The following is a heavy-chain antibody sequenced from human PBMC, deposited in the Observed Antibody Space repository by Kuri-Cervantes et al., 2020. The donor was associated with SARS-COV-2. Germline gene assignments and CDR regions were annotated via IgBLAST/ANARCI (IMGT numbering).Heavy chain of an antibody. J-gene: IGHJ6*03. D-gene: IGHD5-24*01. CDR1: GYTFTSYG. CDR3: ASSEMATILRRNENYYYYMDV. V-gene: IGHV1-69*13. CDR2: IIPIFGTA. Sequence: SVKVSCKASGYTFTSYGISWVRQAPGQGLEWMGGIIPIFGTANYAQKFQGRVTITADESTSTAYMELSSLRSEDTAVYYCASSEMATILRRNENYYYYMDVWGKGTTVTVSS.